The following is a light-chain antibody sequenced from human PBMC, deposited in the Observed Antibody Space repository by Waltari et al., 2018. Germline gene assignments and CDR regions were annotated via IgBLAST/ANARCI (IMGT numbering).Light chain of an antibody. CDR1: QGGLYSSNNKNY. J-gene: IGKJ4*01. CDR2: WAS. Sequence: DIVMTTSPDSLRVSLGESHTLNCQHSQGGLYSSNNKNYLAWYQQKPGQPHKLLIYWASTRESGVPDRFSGSGSGTDFTLTISSLQAEDVAVYYCQQYYSTPLTFGGGTKVEIK. CDR3: QQYYSTPLT. V-gene: IGKV4-1*01.